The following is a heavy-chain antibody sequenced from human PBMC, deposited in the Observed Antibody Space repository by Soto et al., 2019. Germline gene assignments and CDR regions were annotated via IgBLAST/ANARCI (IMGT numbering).Heavy chain of an antibody. CDR2: ISATIGEA. J-gene: IGHJ6*02. V-gene: IGHV1-69*13. CDR3: ARDIGYYYDSSGYSSPYYGMDV. D-gene: IGHD3-22*01. CDR1: GYTFTSHG. Sequence: SVKVSCKASGYTFTSHGISWVRQAPGQGPEWMGGISATIGEANYAQKFQGRLTMTADESTSTAYMELSSLRSEDTAVYYCARDIGYYYDSSGYSSPYYGMDVWGQGTTVTVS.